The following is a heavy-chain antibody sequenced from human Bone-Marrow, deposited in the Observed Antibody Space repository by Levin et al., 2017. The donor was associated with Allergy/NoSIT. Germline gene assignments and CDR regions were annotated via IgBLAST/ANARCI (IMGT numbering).Heavy chain of an antibody. V-gene: IGHV3-23*01. D-gene: IGHD6-13*01. CDR3: AQAGYTTPKYNWFDP. J-gene: IGHJ5*02. CDR1: GFTFSTYA. CDR2: ISAGGGNT. Sequence: SGGSLRLSCAASGFTFSTYAMTWVRQAPGKGLEWVSAISAGGGNTYYADSVKGRFIISRDNSKNTVYLQMNSLRAEDTAVYFCAQAGYTTPKYNWFDPWGQGTLVTVSS.